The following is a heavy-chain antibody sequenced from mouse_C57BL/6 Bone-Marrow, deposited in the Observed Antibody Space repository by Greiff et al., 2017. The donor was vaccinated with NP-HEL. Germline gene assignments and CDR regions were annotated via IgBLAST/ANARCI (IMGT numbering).Heavy chain of an antibody. D-gene: IGHD1-1*01. CDR1: GYTFTSYG. J-gene: IGHJ4*01. CDR2: IYPRSGNT. CDR3: ARKPSYYGSSYEPMDY. V-gene: IGHV1-81*01. Sequence: QVHVKQSGAELARPGASVKLSCKASGYTFTSYGISWVKQRTGQGLEWIGEIYPRSGNTYYNEKFKGKATLTADKSSSTAYMELRSLTSEDSAVYFCARKPSYYGSSYEPMDYWGQGTSVTVSS.